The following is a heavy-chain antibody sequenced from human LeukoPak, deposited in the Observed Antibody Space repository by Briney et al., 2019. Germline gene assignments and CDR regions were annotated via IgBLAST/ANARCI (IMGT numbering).Heavy chain of an antibody. V-gene: IGHV4-39*01. D-gene: IGHD2-15*01. CDR3: ARHPASCRGGTCYLSGVDY. CDR2: IYYSGTT. J-gene: IGHJ4*02. CDR1: GVAISSSSYY. Sequence: SETLSLTCTDSGVAISSSSYYWGWIRQPPGKGLEWIVSIYYSGTTYYNPSLRSRVTISADMSRNQFSLNLSSVTAADTAVYYCARHPASCRGGTCYLSGVDYWGQGTLVTVSS.